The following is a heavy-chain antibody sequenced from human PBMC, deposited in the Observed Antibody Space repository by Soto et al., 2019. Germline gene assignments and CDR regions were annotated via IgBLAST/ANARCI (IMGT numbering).Heavy chain of an antibody. J-gene: IGHJ3*02. CDR2: ITFGSTYI. CDR1: GFTFSAYS. V-gene: IGHV3-21*06. Sequence: GGSLRLSCVASGFTFSAYSMSWVRQAPGQGLEWVSSITFGSTYIYYTRSVEGRFTISRDDAKNSVHLQMNSLRAEDTAVCYCAKDKSQWRAGAFDIWGQGTMVTVSS. D-gene: IGHD6-19*01. CDR3: AKDKSQWRAGAFDI.